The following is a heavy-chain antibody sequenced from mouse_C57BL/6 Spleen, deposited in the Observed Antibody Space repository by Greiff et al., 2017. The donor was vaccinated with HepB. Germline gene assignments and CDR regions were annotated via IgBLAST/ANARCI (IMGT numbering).Heavy chain of an antibody. Sequence: QVQLQQPGAELVKPGASVKLSCKASGYTFTSYWMHWVKQRPGQGLEWIGMIHPNSGSTNYNEKFKSKATLTVDKSSSTAYMQLSSLTSEDSAVYYCARYLDSSGYYYWGQGTTLTVSS. CDR1: GYTFTSYW. J-gene: IGHJ2*01. V-gene: IGHV1-64*01. D-gene: IGHD3-2*02. CDR2: IHPNSGST. CDR3: ARYLDSSGYYY.